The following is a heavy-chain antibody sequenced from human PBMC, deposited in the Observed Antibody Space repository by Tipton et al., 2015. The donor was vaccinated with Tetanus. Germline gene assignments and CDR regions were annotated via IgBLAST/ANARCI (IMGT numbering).Heavy chain of an antibody. CDR1: GGSISGSY. V-gene: IGHV4-30-4*08. CDR3: ARDHGITWGGMGYYYGMDV. D-gene: IGHD3-16*01. CDR2: IYYSGST. J-gene: IGHJ6*02. Sequence: SLTCTVSGGSISGSYWNWIRQPPGEGLESIGYIYYSGSTYYNPSLKSRVTISVDTSKNQFSLRLSSVTAADTAVYYCARDHGITWGGMGYYYGMDVWDQGTTVTVSS.